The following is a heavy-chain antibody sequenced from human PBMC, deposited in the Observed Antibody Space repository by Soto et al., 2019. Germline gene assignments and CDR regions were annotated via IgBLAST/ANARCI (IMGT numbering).Heavy chain of an antibody. Sequence: QVQVVESGGGVVQPGRSLRLSCAASGFTFSTYTMHWVRQAPGKWLEWVAFISFDGSNKYYADSVKGRFTISRDNSRNTLYLQMNTLRAEDTAVYYCAGGYTSSVFDYWGQGTLVTVSS. V-gene: IGHV3-30-3*01. CDR2: ISFDGSNK. J-gene: IGHJ4*02. D-gene: IGHD6-6*01. CDR1: GFTFSTYT. CDR3: AGGYTSSVFDY.